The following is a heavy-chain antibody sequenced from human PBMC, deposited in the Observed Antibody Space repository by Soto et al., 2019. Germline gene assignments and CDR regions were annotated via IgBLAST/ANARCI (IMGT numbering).Heavy chain of an antibody. CDR2: ITWNSRII. Sequence: GGSLRLSCAASGFTFDDYVMHWVRHDPGKGLEWVSRITWNSRIIGYADSVKGRFTISRDNAKNSLYLQMNSLRAEDTALYYCAKDNDGGYDAFDIWGQGTMVTVSS. V-gene: IGHV3-9*01. D-gene: IGHD3-16*01. CDR1: GFTFDDYV. J-gene: IGHJ3*02. CDR3: AKDNDGGYDAFDI.